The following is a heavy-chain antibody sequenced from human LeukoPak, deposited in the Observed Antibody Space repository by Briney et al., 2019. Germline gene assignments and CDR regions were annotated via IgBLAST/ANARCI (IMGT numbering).Heavy chain of an antibody. V-gene: IGHV3-23*01. D-gene: IGHD3-16*01. CDR2: ISPSGGIT. CDR3: AKDDDWGRYKH. Sequence: QPGGSLRLSCVASQFIFTNYDMNWVRQAPGKGLEWVSGISPSGGITYYTDSVKGRFTISRDNSKNTQSLQMNSLRAEDTAVYYCAKDDDWGRYKHWGQGTLVTVSS. J-gene: IGHJ1*01. CDR1: QFIFTNYD.